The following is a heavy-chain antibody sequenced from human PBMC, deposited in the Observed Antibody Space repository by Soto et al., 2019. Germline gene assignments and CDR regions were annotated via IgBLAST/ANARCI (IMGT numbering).Heavy chain of an antibody. D-gene: IGHD5-18*01. V-gene: IGHV3-23*01. Sequence: GGSLRLSCAASGFTFSSYAVTWVRQAPGKGLEWISTIRASGGSTFYADSVQGRSTISRDNSKNTVYLQMNSLRAEDTAVYYCAKGGYTTWFDYWGQGALVTVSS. J-gene: IGHJ4*02. CDR3: AKGGYTTWFDY. CDR2: IRASGGST. CDR1: GFTFSSYA.